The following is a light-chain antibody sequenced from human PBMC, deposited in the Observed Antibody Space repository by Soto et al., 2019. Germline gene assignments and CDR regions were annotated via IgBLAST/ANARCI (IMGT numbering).Light chain of an antibody. CDR2: EVS. Sequence: DVVMTQTPLSLSVAPGQPASISCTSRQILLHITGETFLFWYLQKPGQSPQLLIYEVSTRVSGVPDRFSGSGSGTDFTLEISRVETDDVGIYYCMQSTQLPPTFGQGTRLEI. V-gene: IGKV2D-29*02. CDR3: MQSTQLPPT. CDR1: QILLHITGETF. J-gene: IGKJ5*01.